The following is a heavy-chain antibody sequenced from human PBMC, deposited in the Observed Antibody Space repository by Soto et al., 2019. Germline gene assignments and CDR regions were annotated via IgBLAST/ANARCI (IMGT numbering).Heavy chain of an antibody. CDR1: GFHYTSYG. CDR3: ARDHCSSTNCYTVFDY. V-gene: IGHV1-18*01. Sequence: EASVKVSCKASGFHYTSYGITWVRQAPGQGLEWMGWISAYNGDTNYAQKFQGRVTVTTDTSTTTAYMELRSLRSDDTAVYYCARDHCSSTNCYTVFDYWGQGTLVTVSS. CDR2: ISAYNGDT. D-gene: IGHD2-2*02. J-gene: IGHJ4*02.